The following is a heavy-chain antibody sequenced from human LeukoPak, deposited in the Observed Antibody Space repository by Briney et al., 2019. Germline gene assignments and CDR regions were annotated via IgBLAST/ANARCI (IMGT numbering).Heavy chain of an antibody. CDR3: ARGPSGGDAYSWFDP. Sequence: RPSQTLSLTRTVSGDSVTYYYWSWIRQPAGKGLEWIGRIFHSGDNNYNPSLKSRVTMSVDTSKNLDSLNLTSVTAADTAVYYCARGPSGGDAYSWFDPWGQGTLVNVSS. V-gene: IGHV4-4*07. J-gene: IGHJ5*02. D-gene: IGHD2-21*02. CDR1: GDSVTYYY. CDR2: IFHSGDN.